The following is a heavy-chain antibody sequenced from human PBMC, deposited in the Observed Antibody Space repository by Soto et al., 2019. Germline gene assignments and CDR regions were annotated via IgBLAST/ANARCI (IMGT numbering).Heavy chain of an antibody. V-gene: IGHV1-8*01. CDR2: MNPNSGNT. CDR3: ARGRSKEVYFQH. Sequence: ASVKVSCKASGYTFTSYDINWVRQATGQGLEWMGWMNPNSGNTGYAQKFQGRVTMTRNTSISTAYMELSSLRSEDTAVYYCARGRSKEVYFQHWGQGTLVTVSS. CDR1: GYTFTSYD. J-gene: IGHJ1*01. D-gene: IGHD4-4*01.